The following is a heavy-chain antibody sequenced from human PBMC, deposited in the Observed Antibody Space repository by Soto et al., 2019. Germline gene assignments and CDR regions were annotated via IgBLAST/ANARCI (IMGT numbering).Heavy chain of an antibody. Sequence: GGSLRLSCAASGFTFSTYTMSWVRQAPGKGLEWVSAISGSGGKTSYADYVKGRFTISRDNPKNTLYLQMNGLRVEDTAVYYCAKDPRNDYWGQGTLVTVSS. CDR2: ISGSGGKT. V-gene: IGHV3-23*01. CDR3: AKDPRNDY. CDR1: GFTFSTYT. J-gene: IGHJ4*02.